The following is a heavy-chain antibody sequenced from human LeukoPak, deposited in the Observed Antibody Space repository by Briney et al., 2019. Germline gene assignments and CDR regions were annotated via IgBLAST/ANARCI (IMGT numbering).Heavy chain of an antibody. D-gene: IGHD5-24*01. CDR1: GFTFSSYA. J-gene: IGHJ6*03. CDR3: ARQTEMTYYMDV. Sequence: GRSLRLSCAASGFTFSSYAMHWVRQAPGKGLEWVAVISYDGSNKYYADSVKGRFTISRDNSKNTLYLQMNSLRAEDTAVYYCARQTEMTYYMDVWGKGITVTVSS. CDR2: ISYDGSNK. V-gene: IGHV3-30*04.